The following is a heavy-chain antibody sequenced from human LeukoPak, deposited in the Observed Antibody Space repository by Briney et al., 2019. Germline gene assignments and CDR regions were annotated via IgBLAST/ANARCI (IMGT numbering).Heavy chain of an antibody. D-gene: IGHD6-13*01. CDR1: GFPFSSYA. CDR3: VKTVTKYSSSWYHFDY. CDR2: ISRSGVTP. Sequence: GSLRLSCAGSGFPFSSYAMSWVRQAPGKGLEWVSAISRSGVTPYYADSVRGRFTISRDNSKNTLYLQMNTLRAEDTAVYYCVKTVTKYSSSWYHFDYWGQGTLVTVSS. J-gene: IGHJ4*02. V-gene: IGHV3-23*01.